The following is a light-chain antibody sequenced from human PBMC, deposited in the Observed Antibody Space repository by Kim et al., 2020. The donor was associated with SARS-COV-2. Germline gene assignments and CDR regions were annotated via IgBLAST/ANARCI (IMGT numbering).Light chain of an antibody. CDR2: YNT. J-gene: IGLJ2*01. CDR1: DSVSKS. V-gene: IGLV3-21*04. Sequence: AQGERARIMCGVKDSVSKSVHGYQERPGQAPLMVIYYNTDRPSGIPERVSGSFSGNTATLTISRVEAGDEADYYCQVWDRSSDHVVFGGGTKLTVL. CDR3: QVWDRSSDHVV.